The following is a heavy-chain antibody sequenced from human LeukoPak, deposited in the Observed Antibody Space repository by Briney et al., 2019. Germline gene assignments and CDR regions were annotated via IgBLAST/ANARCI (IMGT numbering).Heavy chain of an antibody. Sequence: PGGSLRLSCAASGFTFSSYAMTWVRQAPGKGLEWVSTITGSGDSTYYADSVKGRFTISRDNSKNTLYLQMNNPRADDTAVYYCAKDRSSSFLPVDSWGQGTLVTVSS. CDR2: ITGSGDST. CDR3: AKDRSSSFLPVDS. V-gene: IGHV3-23*01. CDR1: GFTFSSYA. D-gene: IGHD6-13*01. J-gene: IGHJ4*02.